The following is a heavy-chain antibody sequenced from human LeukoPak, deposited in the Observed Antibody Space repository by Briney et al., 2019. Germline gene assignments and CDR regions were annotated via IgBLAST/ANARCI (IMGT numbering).Heavy chain of an antibody. CDR2: IYYSGST. V-gene: IGHV4-39*07. J-gene: IGHJ4*02. CDR3: ARDAVGIVAGGDY. CDR1: GGSISSSSYY. Sequence: SETLSLTCTVSGGSISSSSYYWGWIRQPPGKGLEWIGSIYYSGSTYYNPSLKSRVTISVDTSKNQFSLKLSSVTAADTAVYYCARDAVGIVAGGDYWGQGTLVTVSS. D-gene: IGHD2/OR15-2a*01.